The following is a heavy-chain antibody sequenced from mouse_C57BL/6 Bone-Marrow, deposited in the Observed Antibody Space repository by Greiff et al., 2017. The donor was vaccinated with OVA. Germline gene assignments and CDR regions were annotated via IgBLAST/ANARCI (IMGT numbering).Heavy chain of an antibody. CDR1: GYSFTGYY. J-gene: IGHJ2*01. CDR2: INPSTGGT. D-gene: IGHD5-1*01. V-gene: IGHV1-42*01. Sequence: EVQLQQSGPELVKPGASVKISCKASGYSFTGYYMNWVKQSPEKSLEWIGEINPSTGGTTYNQKFKAKATLTVDKSSSTAYMQLKSLTSEDSAVYYCARGVPYLDYWGQGTTLTVSS. CDR3: ARGVPYLDY.